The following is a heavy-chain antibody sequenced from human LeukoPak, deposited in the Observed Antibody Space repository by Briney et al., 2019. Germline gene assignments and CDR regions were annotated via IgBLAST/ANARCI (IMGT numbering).Heavy chain of an antibody. J-gene: IGHJ4*02. CDR3: ARGYSSSWHPVYFDY. CDR2: IYSGGST. Sequence: LTGGSLRLSCVASGFTFSNYAMSWVRQAPGKGLEWVSVIYSGGSTYYADSVKGRFAISRDNSKNTLYLQMNSLRAEDTAVYYCARGYSSSWHPVYFDYWGQGTLVTVSS. CDR1: GFTFSNYA. V-gene: IGHV3-53*01. D-gene: IGHD6-13*01.